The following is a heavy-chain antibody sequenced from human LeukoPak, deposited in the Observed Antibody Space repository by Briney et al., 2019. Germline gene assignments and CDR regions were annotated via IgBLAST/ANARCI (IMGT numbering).Heavy chain of an antibody. D-gene: IGHD6-13*01. Sequence: SETLSLTCTVSGGSISSYYWSWIRQPPGKGLERIGCVYYSGSTNYNPSLKSRVTISVDTSKNQFSLKLSSVTAADTAVYYCARGRGDSSSPFDYWGQGTLVTVSS. CDR1: GGSISSYY. J-gene: IGHJ4*02. CDR3: ARGRGDSSSPFDY. V-gene: IGHV4-59*01. CDR2: VYYSGST.